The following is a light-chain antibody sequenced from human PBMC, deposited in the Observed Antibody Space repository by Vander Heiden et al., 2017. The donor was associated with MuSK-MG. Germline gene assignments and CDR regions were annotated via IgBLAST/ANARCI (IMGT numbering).Light chain of an antibody. CDR1: QGISSW. V-gene: IGKV1-12*01. J-gene: IGKJ3*01. CDR3: QQSNSFPLT. CDR2: AAS. Sequence: DIQSSRSPSSLSASVGDRVTITCRASQGISSWLAWYQPKPGKAPKLLIYAASSLQSRVPSRLSPSGSGTDFTLTISSLQPEDFATYYCQQSNSFPLTFGHGTKVDIK.